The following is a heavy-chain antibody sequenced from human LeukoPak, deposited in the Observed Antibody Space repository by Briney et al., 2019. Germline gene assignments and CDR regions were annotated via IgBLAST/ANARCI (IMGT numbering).Heavy chain of an antibody. D-gene: IGHD6-19*01. CDR2: ISGSGGST. V-gene: IGHV3-23*01. CDR1: GVTFSSYA. J-gene: IGHJ4*02. Sequence: GGSLRLSCAASGVTFSSYAMSWVRQAPGKGLEWVSGISGSGGSTYYADSVKGRFTISRDNSKNTLSLQMNSLRAEDTALYYCARGKGIAVSSFDYWGQGTLVTVSS. CDR3: ARGKGIAVSSFDY.